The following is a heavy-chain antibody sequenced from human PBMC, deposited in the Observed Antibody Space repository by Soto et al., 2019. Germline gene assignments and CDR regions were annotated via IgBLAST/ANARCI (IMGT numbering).Heavy chain of an antibody. CDR3: ARAITSYDSSGYSL. CDR1: GGSISNFY. D-gene: IGHD3-22*01. Sequence: SETLSLTCTVSGGSISNFYWSWIRQPAGKGLEWIGRIYSSGSTSFNPSLKSRVTMSVDTSRNQFSLKLSSVTAADTAVYYCARAITSYDSSGYSLWGQGTLVTVSS. J-gene: IGHJ4*02. V-gene: IGHV4-4*07. CDR2: IYSSGST.